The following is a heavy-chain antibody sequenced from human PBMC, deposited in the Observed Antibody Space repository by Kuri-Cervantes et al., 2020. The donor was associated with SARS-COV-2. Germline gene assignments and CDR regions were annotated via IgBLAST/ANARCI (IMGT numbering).Heavy chain of an antibody. D-gene: IGHD1-7*01. V-gene: IGHV3-30*04. Sequence: GGSLRLSCTGPGFSLSGYALHWVRQAPGKGLEWVAVISFDGSNKKYADFVEGRFTISRDNSKNTLYLQMNSLRAEDTAVYYCERGRLTGTTLSWGQGTLVTVSS. CDR3: ERGRLTGTTLS. CDR1: GFSLSGYA. J-gene: IGHJ5*02. CDR2: ISFDGSNK.